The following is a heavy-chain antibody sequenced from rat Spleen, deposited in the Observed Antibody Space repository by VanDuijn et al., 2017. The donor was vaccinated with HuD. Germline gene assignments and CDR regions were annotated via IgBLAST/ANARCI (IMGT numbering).Heavy chain of an antibody. CDR1: GFTFNNYW. D-gene: IGHD1-9*01. J-gene: IGHJ3*01. Sequence: EVQLVETGGGLVQPGRSLKLSCVASGFTFNNYWMTWIRQAPGKGLEWVASITNTGGSTYYRDSVKGRFTISRDNAKSSLYLQMDSLRSEDTATYYCTTGDYGYTRLFAYWGQGTLVTVSS. CDR2: ITNTGGST. CDR3: TTGDYGYTRLFAY. V-gene: IGHV5-31*01.